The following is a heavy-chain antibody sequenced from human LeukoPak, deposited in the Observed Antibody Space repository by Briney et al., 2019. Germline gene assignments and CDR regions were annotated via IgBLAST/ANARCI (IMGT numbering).Heavy chain of an antibody. CDR1: GGSFSGYY. V-gene: IGHV4-34*01. Sequence: SETLSLTCAVYGGSFSGYYWSWIRQPPGKGLELIGEINHSGSNSYNPSLKSRVTISVDTSKNQFSLKLSSVTAADTAVYYCARGGVGSSMYFDYWGQGTLVTVSS. CDR2: INHSGSN. D-gene: IGHD6-6*01. J-gene: IGHJ4*02. CDR3: ARGGVGSSMYFDY.